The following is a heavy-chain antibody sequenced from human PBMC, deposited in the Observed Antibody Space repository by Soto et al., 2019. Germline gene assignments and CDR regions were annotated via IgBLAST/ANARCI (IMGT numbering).Heavy chain of an antibody. J-gene: IGHJ4*02. CDR3: ASRSSGPERRDY. CDR2: IIPILGIA. Sequence: QVQLVESGAEVKKPGSSLKVSCKASGGTFSSYTISWVRQAPGQGLEWMGRIIPILGIANYAQKFQGRVNITAEKSTSKAYMELSSLRSEDTAVYYCASRSSGPERRDYWGQGTLVTVSS. V-gene: IGHV1-69*02. D-gene: IGHD6-19*01. CDR1: GGTFSSYT.